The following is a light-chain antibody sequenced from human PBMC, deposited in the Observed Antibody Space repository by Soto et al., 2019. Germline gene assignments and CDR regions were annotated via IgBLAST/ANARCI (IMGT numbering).Light chain of an antibody. V-gene: IGLV3-25*03. Sequence: SYELTQPLSVSVSPGQTARIPCSGDALPKKYAHWYQQKPGQAPILVIYKDSARPSGIPERFSGSSSGTTGTLTISGVQAEDEADYYCQSEDSSGTAVVFGGGTKLTVL. CDR2: KDS. CDR1: ALPKKY. CDR3: QSEDSSGTAVV. J-gene: IGLJ2*01.